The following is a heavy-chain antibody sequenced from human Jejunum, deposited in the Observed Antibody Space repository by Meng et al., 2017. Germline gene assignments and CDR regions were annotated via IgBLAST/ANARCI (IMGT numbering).Heavy chain of an antibody. CDR2: IHPSGST. CDR1: GGSSSGFY. J-gene: IGHJ4*02. CDR3: TRGTDRAKSGDY. Sequence: KEWCAGLMTPSETLSLSCAVYGGSSSGFYLSWIRQPPGKGLEWIGEIHPSGSTDYTPSLKSRLTISLDTSKNQFSLSLNSATAADTGIYYCTRGTDRAKSGDYWGQGTLVTVSS. V-gene: IGHV4-34*01. D-gene: IGHD1-14*01.